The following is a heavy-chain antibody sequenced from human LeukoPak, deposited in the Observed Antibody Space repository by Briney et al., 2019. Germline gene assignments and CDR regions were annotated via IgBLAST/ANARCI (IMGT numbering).Heavy chain of an antibody. CDR3: ARGFVFNWNDY. CDR1: GFTFDDYG. D-gene: IGHD1-1*01. V-gene: IGHV3-20*04. CDR2: INWNGGST. Sequence: GGSLRLSCAASGFTFDDYGMGWVRQAPGKGLEWVSGINWNGGSTGYADSVKGRFTISRDNAKNSLYLQMNSLRAEDTALYYCARGFVFNWNDYWGQGTLVTVSS. J-gene: IGHJ4*02.